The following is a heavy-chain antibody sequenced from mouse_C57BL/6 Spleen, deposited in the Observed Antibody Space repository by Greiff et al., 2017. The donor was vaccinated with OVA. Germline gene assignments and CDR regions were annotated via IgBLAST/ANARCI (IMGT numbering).Heavy chain of an antibody. CDR1: GYTFTDHT. D-gene: IGHD1-1*01. V-gene: IGHV1-78*01. Sequence: QVQLKESDAELVKPGASVKISCKASGYTFTDHTIHWMKQRPEQGLEWIGYIYPRDGSTKYTEKFKGKATLTADKSSSTAYMQLNSLTTEDSAVYFCARGLLRYQYYFDYWGQGTTLTVSS. J-gene: IGHJ2*01. CDR3: ARGLLRYQYYFDY. CDR2: IYPRDGST.